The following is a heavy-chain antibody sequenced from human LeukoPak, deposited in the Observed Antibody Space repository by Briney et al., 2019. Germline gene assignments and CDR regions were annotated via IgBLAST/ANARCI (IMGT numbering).Heavy chain of an antibody. J-gene: IGHJ4*02. D-gene: IGHD6-19*01. V-gene: IGHV3-30*02. CDR2: IRYDGSNK. CDR1: GFSFSSYG. Sequence: PGGSLRLSCAASGFSFSSYGMHWVRQAPGKGLEWVAVIRYDGSNKYYADSVKGRFTISRDNSKNTLYLQMNSLRVEDTAVYYCAKGQAVAGRGFDYWGQGTLVTVSS. CDR3: AKGQAVAGRGFDY.